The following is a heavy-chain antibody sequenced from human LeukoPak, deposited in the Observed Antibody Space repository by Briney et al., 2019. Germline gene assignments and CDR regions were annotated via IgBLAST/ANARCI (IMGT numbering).Heavy chain of an antibody. J-gene: IGHJ4*02. CDR1: GGSISSYY. Sequence: SETLSLTCTVSGGSISSYYWSWIRQPPGEGREWVGYIYDSGSTNYNPSLKSRVTISVDTSRNQFSLKLSAVTAEDSAVYYCAKVVWSGYYTFDYWGQGTLVTVSS. CDR2: IYDSGST. CDR3: AKVVWSGYYTFDY. D-gene: IGHD3-3*01. V-gene: IGHV4-59*01.